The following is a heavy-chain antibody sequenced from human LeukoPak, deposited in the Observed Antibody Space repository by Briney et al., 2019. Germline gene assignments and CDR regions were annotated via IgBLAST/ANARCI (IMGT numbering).Heavy chain of an antibody. J-gene: IGHJ6*03. CDR2: IIPIFGTA. D-gene: IGHD2-15*01. Sequence: SQKISCKASGGTFSSYAISCVRQAPGQGLEWIGGIIPIFGTANNAEKFQGRGRITADESTSTAYMELSSLRSEDTAVYYCARSHRVVVGGYYYYYMEVWGKGTTVTVSS. CDR3: ARSHRVVVGGYYYYYMEV. V-gene: IGHV1-69*01. CDR1: GGTFSSYA.